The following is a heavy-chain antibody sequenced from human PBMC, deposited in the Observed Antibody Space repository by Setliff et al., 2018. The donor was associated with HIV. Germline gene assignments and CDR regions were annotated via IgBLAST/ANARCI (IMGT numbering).Heavy chain of an antibody. Sequence: SETLSLTCTVSGGSISSRDFYWGWIRQPPGKGLEWIGSIAYTGSGYYNSSLKSRVTISVDTSRNECSLKLTSVTAADTAVYYCAREVRWELPQGFDHWGQGSQVTVSS. CDR1: GGSISSRDFY. CDR2: IAYTGSG. CDR3: AREVRWELPQGFDH. D-gene: IGHD1-26*01. J-gene: IGHJ4*02. V-gene: IGHV4-39*07.